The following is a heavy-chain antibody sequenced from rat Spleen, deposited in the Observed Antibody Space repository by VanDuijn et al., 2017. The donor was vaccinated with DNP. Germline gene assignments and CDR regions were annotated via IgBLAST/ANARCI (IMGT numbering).Heavy chain of an antibody. D-gene: IGHD1-7*01. J-gene: IGHJ3*01. CDR2: ITYDGSRT. CDR1: GFTFSHYA. V-gene: IGHV5-17*01. Sequence: EVKLVESGGGLLQPGRSLKLSCAASGFTFSHYALAWVRQAPKKGLEWVATITYDGSRTYYRDSVKGRFTISRDNAKSTLYLQMDSLRSEDTDTYYCARQGSYYGYGWFAYWGQGTLVTVAS. CDR3: ARQGSYYGYGWFAY.